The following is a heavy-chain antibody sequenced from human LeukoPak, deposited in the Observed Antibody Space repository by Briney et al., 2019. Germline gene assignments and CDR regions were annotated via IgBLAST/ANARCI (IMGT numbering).Heavy chain of an antibody. Sequence: PGRSLRLSCAASGFTFDDYAMHWVRQAPGKGLEWVSGISWNSGSIGYADSVKGRFTISRDNAKNSLFLQMNSLRAEDTALYYCAKDASGSPTNWFDPWGQGTLVTVSS. CDR2: ISWNSGSI. CDR1: GFTFDDYA. D-gene: IGHD3-10*01. CDR3: AKDASGSPTNWFDP. V-gene: IGHV3-9*01. J-gene: IGHJ5*02.